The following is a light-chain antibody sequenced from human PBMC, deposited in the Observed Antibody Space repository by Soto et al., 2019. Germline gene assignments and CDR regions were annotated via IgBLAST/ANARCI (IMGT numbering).Light chain of an antibody. CDR3: QAHDSSLSGWV. J-gene: IGLJ3*02. CDR2: GNS. CDR1: SSNIGAGYD. Sequence: QYVLTQPPSGSGAPGQRVTISCTGSSSNIGAGYDVHWYQQLPGTAPKLLIYGNSNRPSGVPDRFSGSKSGTSASLAITGLQAEDEADYYCQAHDSSLSGWVFGGGTKLTVL. V-gene: IGLV1-40*01.